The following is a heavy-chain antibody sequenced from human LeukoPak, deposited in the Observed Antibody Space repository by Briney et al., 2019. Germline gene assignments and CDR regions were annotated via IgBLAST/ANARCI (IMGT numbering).Heavy chain of an antibody. CDR3: ARAALGYCSGGSCRNDAFDI. Sequence: PSETLSLTCAVYGGSFSGYYWSWIRQPPGKGLEWIGEINHSGSTNYNPSLKSRVTISVDTSKNQFSLKLSSVTAADTAVYYCARAALGYCSGGSCRNDAFDIWGQETMVTVSS. CDR1: GGSFSGYY. J-gene: IGHJ3*02. CDR2: INHSGST. D-gene: IGHD2-15*01. V-gene: IGHV4-34*01.